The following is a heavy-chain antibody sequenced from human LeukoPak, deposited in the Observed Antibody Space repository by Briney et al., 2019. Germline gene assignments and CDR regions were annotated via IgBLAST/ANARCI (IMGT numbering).Heavy chain of an antibody. V-gene: IGHV4-39*07. CDR3: ARAIEVGAMTPFDY. Sequence: SETLSLTCTVSGGSISSSSYYWGWIRQPPGKGLEGIGSIYYSESTYYNPSLNSQVTISVATSKNQFSLKLTSVTAADTAVYYCARAIEVGAMTPFDYWGQGTLVTVSS. CDR1: GGSISSSSYY. CDR2: IYYSEST. J-gene: IGHJ4*02. D-gene: IGHD1-26*01.